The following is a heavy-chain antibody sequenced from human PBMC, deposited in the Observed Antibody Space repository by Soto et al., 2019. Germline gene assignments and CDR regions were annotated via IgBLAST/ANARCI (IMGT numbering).Heavy chain of an antibody. Sequence: QVQLVESGGGVVQPGNSLRLSCAASGFTFKNHGIHWVRQSPGKGLEWVALVSYLGSEKYYSDSVKGRFSVSRDNSKKIVYLQMNSLRTEDTALYYCAKDRLLRTYYFDFWGQGTRVAVSS. CDR1: GFTFKNHG. D-gene: IGHD2-15*01. CDR3: AKDRLLRTYYFDF. J-gene: IGHJ4*02. V-gene: IGHV3-30*18. CDR2: VSYLGSEK.